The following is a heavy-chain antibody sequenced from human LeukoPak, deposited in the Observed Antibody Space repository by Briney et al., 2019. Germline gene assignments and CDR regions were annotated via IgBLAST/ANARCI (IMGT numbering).Heavy chain of an antibody. CDR3: ARSDYSNYPFDY. Sequence: PSETLSLTCTVSGGSISSGGYYWGWIRQPQGKGLEGIGYIYHSGSTYYNPSLKSRVTISVDRSKNQFSLKLSSVTAADTAVYYCARSDYSNYPFDYWGQGTLVTVSS. V-gene: IGHV4-30-2*01. CDR2: IYHSGST. J-gene: IGHJ4*02. D-gene: IGHD4-11*01. CDR1: GGSISSGGYY.